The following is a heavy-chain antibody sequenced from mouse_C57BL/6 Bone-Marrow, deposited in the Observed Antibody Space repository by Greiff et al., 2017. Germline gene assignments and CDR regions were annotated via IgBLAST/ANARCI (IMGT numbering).Heavy chain of an antibody. Sequence: SGPELVKPGASVKIPCKASGYTFTDYNMDWVKQSHGKSLEWIGDINPNNGGTIYNQKFKGKATLTVDKSSSTAYMELRSLTSEDTAVYYCARSHYYGSSYDFDYWGQGTTLTVSS. J-gene: IGHJ2*01. CDR1: GYTFTDYN. D-gene: IGHD1-1*01. CDR3: ARSHYYGSSYDFDY. CDR2: INPNNGGT. V-gene: IGHV1-18*01.